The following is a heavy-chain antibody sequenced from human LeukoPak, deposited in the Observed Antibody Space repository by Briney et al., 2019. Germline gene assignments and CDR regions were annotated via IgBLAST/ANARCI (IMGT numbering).Heavy chain of an antibody. CDR2: IREDGSEK. J-gene: IGHJ6*03. CDR1: EFTFNSHW. CDR3: ARLSPPPAAGSNYYYMDV. D-gene: IGHD6-13*01. Sequence: GGSLRLSCAASEFTFNSHWMTWVRQAPGKGLEWVATIREDGSEKYYVDSMEGRFTISRDNAKKSLYLQLNRLRVEDTAVYYCARLSPPPAAGSNYYYMDVWGKGTTVTVAS. V-gene: IGHV3-7*01.